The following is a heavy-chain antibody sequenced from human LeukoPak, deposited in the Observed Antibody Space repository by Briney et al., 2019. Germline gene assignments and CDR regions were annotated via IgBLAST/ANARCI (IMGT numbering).Heavy chain of an antibody. D-gene: IGHD4-17*01. CDR2: INHSGST. V-gene: IGHV4-34*01. Sequence: KPSETLSLTCAVYGGSFSGYYWSWIRQPPGKGLEWIGEINHSGSTNYNPSLKSRVTISVDTSKNQFSLKLSSVTAADTAVYYCASRRVAVTTTDNWFDPWGQGTLVTVSP. CDR1: GGSFSGYY. J-gene: IGHJ5*02. CDR3: ASRRVAVTTTDNWFDP.